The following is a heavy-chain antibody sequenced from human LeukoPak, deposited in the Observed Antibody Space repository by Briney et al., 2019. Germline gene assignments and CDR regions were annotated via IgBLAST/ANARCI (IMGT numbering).Heavy chain of an antibody. CDR3: ARDSGRGGSYGTYYFDY. CDR2: IIPILGIA. J-gene: IGHJ4*02. CDR1: GGTFSSYT. V-gene: IGHV1-69*04. D-gene: IGHD1-26*01. Sequence: ASVKVSCKASGGTFSSYTISCVRQAPGQGLEWMGRIIPILGIANYAQKFQGRVTITADKSTSTAYMELSSLRSEDTAVYYCARDSGRGGSYGTYYFDYRGQGTLVTVSS.